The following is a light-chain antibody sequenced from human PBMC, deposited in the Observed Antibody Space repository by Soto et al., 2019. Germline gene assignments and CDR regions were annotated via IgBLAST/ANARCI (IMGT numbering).Light chain of an antibody. V-gene: IGLV2-14*01. J-gene: IGLJ1*01. CDR1: SSDVGGYNY. Sequence: QSVLTQPASVSGSAGQSITISCTRTSSDVGGYNYVSWYKQHPGKAPKLMIYEVTNRPSGVSNRFSGSKPGNTASLTISGLQAEDEADYYCSSYTSSSTLYVFGTGTKVTVL. CDR2: EVT. CDR3: SSYTSSSTLYV.